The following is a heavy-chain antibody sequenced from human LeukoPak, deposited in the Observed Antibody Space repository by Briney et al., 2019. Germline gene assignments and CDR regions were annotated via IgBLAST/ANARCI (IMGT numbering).Heavy chain of an antibody. Sequence: SETLSLTCTVSGGSISSSSYYWGWIRQPPGKGLEWIGSIYYSGSTYYNPSLKSRVTISVDTSKNQFSLKLSSVTAADTAVYYCARDPATIADDAFDIWGQGTMVTVSS. D-gene: IGHD6-13*01. CDR1: GGSISSSSYY. J-gene: IGHJ3*02. CDR2: IYYSGST. CDR3: ARDPATIADDAFDI. V-gene: IGHV4-39*07.